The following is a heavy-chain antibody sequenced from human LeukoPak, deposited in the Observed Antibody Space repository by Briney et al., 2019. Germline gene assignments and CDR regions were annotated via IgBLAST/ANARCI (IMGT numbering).Heavy chain of an antibody. V-gene: IGHV4-39*01. D-gene: IGHD3-22*01. J-gene: IGHJ5*02. CDR1: GDSITNSSYY. CDR3: ARQFITLIVVVITPNWFDP. CDR2: IYYSGTT. Sequence: SETLSLTRTVSGDSITNSSYYWGWIRQPPGKGLEWIGSIYYSGTTSYNPSLKSRVTMSVDTSKNQFSLKLNSVTAADTAVYYCARQFITLIVVVITPNWFDPWGQGTLVTVSS.